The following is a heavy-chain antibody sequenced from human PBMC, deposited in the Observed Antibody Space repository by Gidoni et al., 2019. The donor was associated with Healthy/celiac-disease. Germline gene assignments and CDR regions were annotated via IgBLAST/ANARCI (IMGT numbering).Heavy chain of an antibody. V-gene: IGHV4-39*01. CDR2: IYYSGST. J-gene: IGHJ4*02. Sequence: QLQLQESGPGLVKPSETLSLTCTVSGGSISSSRYYWGWIRQPPGRGLEWIGSIYYSGSTYYNPSLKSRVTISVDTSKNQFSLKLSSVTAADTAVYYCARPGPPYSGSGFDYWGQGTLVTVSS. CDR1: GGSISSSRYY. CDR3: ARPGPPYSGSGFDY. D-gene: IGHD1-26*01.